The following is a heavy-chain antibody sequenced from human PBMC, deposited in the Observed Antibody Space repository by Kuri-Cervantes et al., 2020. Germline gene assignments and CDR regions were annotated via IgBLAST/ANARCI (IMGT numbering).Heavy chain of an antibody. J-gene: IGHJ4*02. CDR2: IYYSGST. D-gene: IGHD1-7*01. CDR3: ARGGNIWNYRSYFDY. V-gene: IGHV4-59*13. CDR1: GGSISSYY. Sequence: LETLSLTCTVSGGSISSYYWSWIRQPPGKGLEWIGYIYYSGSTNYNPSLKSRVTISVDTSKNQFSLKLSSVTAADTAVYYCARGGNIWNYRSYFDYWGQGTLVTVSS.